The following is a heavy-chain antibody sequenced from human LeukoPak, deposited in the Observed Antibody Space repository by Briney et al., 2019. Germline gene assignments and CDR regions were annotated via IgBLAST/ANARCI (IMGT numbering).Heavy chain of an antibody. CDR2: IDQGGSNG. CDR1: VLTPSHVS. D-gene: IGHD2-15*01. V-gene: IGHV3-7*01. Sequence: GRTLRLSRVPSVLTPSHVSTTSVPHTPEKRPERAGNIDQGGSNGNYVGSVKGRFTISRDNDKNSLYLQMDSLRAEDTAIYYCASTFPYRSAGSCALGGQGTLVTVSS. J-gene: IGHJ4*02. CDR3: ASTFPYRSAGSCAL.